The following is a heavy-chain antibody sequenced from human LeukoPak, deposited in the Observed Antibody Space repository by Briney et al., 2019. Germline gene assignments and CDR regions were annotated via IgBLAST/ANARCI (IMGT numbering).Heavy chain of an antibody. V-gene: IGHV4-34*01. CDR3: AESIAVAGHYFDY. D-gene: IGHD6-19*01. J-gene: IGHJ4*02. CDR1: GGFYSGYY. Sequence: SETQSLTCAVYGGFYSGYYWSWIRKPPGKGLELIGEFNHSGSTNYNPSLKSRVTISVDPSKNHSYLKLSSMTAADTAVYYCAESIAVAGHYFDYWGQGTLVTVSS. CDR2: FNHSGST.